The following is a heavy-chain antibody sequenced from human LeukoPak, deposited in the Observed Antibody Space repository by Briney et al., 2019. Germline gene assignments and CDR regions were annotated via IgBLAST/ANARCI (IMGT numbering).Heavy chain of an antibody. J-gene: IGHJ4*02. D-gene: IGHD2-2*01. CDR3: ARGYGSSTSCYWRY. Sequence: SETLSLTCTVSGGSIRSGSYYWSWLRQPAGKGLAWIGRIFTSGSTNYNPSLKSRVTISVDTSKNQFSLKLSSVTAADAAVYYCARGYGSSTSCYWRYWGQGTLVTVSS. CDR1: GGSIRSGSYY. CDR2: IFTSGST. V-gene: IGHV4-61*02.